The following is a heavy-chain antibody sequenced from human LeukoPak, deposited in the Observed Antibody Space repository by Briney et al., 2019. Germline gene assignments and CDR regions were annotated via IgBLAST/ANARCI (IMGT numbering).Heavy chain of an antibody. Sequence: RPGGSLRLSCAASGFTFSRYEMNWVRQAPGKRVEWCLYITNRGSGITIFYAGSVKRRFTVSRDDAKNSLYLQMNSLRVEDTAVYYCAREHSSSGWGYFDYWGQGALVTVSS. V-gene: IGHV3-48*03. D-gene: IGHD6-25*01. CDR2: ITNRGSGITI. J-gene: IGHJ4*02. CDR1: GFTFSRYE. CDR3: AREHSSSGWGYFDY.